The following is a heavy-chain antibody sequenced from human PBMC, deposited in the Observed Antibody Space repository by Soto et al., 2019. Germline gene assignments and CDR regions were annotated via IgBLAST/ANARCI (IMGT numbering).Heavy chain of an antibody. CDR1: GGSISSGGYY. CDR3: ARELMGLPPRRYCSGGSCLTYNWFDP. Sequence: PSETLSLTCTVSGGSISSGGYYWSWIRQHPGKGLEWIGYIYYSGNTYYNPSLKSRVTISVDTSKNQFSLKLSSVTAAATAVYYCARELMGLPPRRYCSGGSCLTYNWFDPWGQGTLVTVSS. CDR2: IYYSGNT. J-gene: IGHJ5*02. V-gene: IGHV4-31*03. D-gene: IGHD2-15*01.